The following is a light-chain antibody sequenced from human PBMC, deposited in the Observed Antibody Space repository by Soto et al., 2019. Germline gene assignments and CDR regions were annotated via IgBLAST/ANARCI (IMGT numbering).Light chain of an antibody. J-gene: IGKJ4*01. Sequence: ALSLYPCTLLLSTFNTATLSFRASQSVSSSYLAWYQQKPGQAPRLLIYGASSRATGIPDRFSGSGSGTDFTLTISSLEPEDFAVYYCQSRRRRLSFGG. CDR3: QSRRRRLS. CDR1: QSVSSSY. CDR2: GAS. V-gene: IGKV3D-20*02.